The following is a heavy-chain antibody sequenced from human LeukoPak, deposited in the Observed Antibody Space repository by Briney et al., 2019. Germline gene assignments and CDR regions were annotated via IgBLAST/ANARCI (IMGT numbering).Heavy chain of an antibody. CDR2: IYSGGST. Sequence: HTGGSLRLSCAASGFTVSSNFMTWVRQAPGKELEWVSVIYSGGSTYYADSVKDRFTISRDNSKNMLYLQVNSLRAEDTAVYYCARGGDPLHYWGQGTLVTVSS. D-gene: IGHD3-10*01. J-gene: IGHJ4*02. CDR3: ARGGDPLHY. CDR1: GFTVSSNF. V-gene: IGHV3-66*01.